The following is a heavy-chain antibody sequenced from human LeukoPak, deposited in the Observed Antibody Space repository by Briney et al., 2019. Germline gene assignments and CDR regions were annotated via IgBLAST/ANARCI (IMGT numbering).Heavy chain of an antibody. Sequence: SETLSLTCAVSGGFISSSNWWSWVRQPPGKGLEWIGEIYHSGSSNYNPSLKSRVTISLDKSKNQFSLNLSSVTAADMAVYYCARSGSGSYYLAYWGQGTLVTVSS. D-gene: IGHD3-10*01. V-gene: IGHV4-4*02. CDR3: ARSGSGSYYLAY. J-gene: IGHJ4*02. CDR2: IYHSGSS. CDR1: GGFISSSNW.